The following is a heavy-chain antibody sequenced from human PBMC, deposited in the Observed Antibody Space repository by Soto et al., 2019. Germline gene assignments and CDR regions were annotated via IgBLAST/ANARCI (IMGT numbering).Heavy chain of an antibody. J-gene: IGHJ4*02. D-gene: IGHD2-15*01. Sequence: QVQLVQSGAEVKKPGASVKVSCKASGYTFTTYYMHWVRQAPGQGLEWMGIINPSGSTSYAQKFQCRVTRTRDTSPSTVYRELSSLRSEDTAVYYCARVYCSGGGCYSIDYWGQGTLVTVSS. CDR2: INPSGST. CDR1: GYTFTTYY. CDR3: ARVYCSGGGCYSIDY. V-gene: IGHV1-46*03.